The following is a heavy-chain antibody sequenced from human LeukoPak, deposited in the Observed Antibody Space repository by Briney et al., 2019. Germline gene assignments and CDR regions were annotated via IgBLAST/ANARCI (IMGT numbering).Heavy chain of an antibody. CDR2: ISGTGGST. Sequence: GGSLRLSCAASGFTFNTYAMNWVRQAPGKGLEWVSDISGTGGSTYYADSVKGRFTISRDNSKNTLYLQMNSLRAEDTAVYYCARSGWSYNWFDPWGQGTLVTVSS. J-gene: IGHJ5*02. D-gene: IGHD6-19*01. CDR1: GFTFNTYA. CDR3: ARSGWSYNWFDP. V-gene: IGHV3-23*01.